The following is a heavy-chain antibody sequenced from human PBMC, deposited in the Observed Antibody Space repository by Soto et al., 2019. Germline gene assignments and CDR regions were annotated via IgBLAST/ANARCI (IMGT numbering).Heavy chain of an antibody. V-gene: IGHV3-64*01. Sequence: EVQLVESGGGLVQPGGSLRLSCAASGFTFSSYSMHWVRQAPGKGLEYVSIISRDGSGTSYANSVKGRFTISRDNSRNTLYLQMGSLGAEDLAVYYCARGLLSGSGTYPDYWGQGNLVTVSS. CDR1: GFTFSSYS. D-gene: IGHD3-10*01. CDR2: ISRDGSGT. CDR3: ARGLLSGSGTYPDY. J-gene: IGHJ4*02.